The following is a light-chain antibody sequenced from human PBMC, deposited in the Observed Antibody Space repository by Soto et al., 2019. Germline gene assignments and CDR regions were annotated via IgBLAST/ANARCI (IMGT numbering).Light chain of an antibody. Sequence: EVVLPQSPVTLYVSPWERATLSCRASQSFRGLLAWYQQKPGQAPRLLIYDAYNRATGIPPRFSGSGSGTDFTLTISSLEPEDSAVYYCQQRHMWPITFGQVTRLEI. CDR1: QSFRGL. CDR3: QQRHMWPIT. V-gene: IGKV3-11*01. CDR2: DAY. J-gene: IGKJ5*01.